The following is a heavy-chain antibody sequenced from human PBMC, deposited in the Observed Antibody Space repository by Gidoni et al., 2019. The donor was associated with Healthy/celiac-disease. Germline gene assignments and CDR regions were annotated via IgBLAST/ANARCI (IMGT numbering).Heavy chain of an antibody. J-gene: IGHJ4*02. D-gene: IGHD4-17*01. CDR1: GGSIRSSNW. CDR2: IYHSGST. V-gene: IGHV4-4*02. Sequence: QVQLQESGPGLVKPSGTLSLTCAVSGGSIRSSNWWSWVRQPPGKGLEWIGEIYHSGSTNYNPSLKSRVTISVDKSKNQFSLKLSSVTAADTAVYYCASLHGDYARSAGFFKNHWGQGTLVTVSS. CDR3: ASLHGDYARSAGFFKNH.